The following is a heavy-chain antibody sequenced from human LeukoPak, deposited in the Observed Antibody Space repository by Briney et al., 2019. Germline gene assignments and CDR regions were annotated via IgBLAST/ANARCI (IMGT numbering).Heavy chain of an antibody. CDR1: GFTFSSYG. J-gene: IGHJ4*02. CDR2: ISYDGSNK. Sequence: GGSLRLSCAASGFTFSSYGMHWVRQAPGKGLEWVAVISYDGSNKYYADSVKGRFTISRDNSKNTLYLQMNSLRAEDMAVYYCARAQLFDYWGQGTLVTVSS. D-gene: IGHD1-1*01. V-gene: IGHV3-30*03. CDR3: ARAQLFDY.